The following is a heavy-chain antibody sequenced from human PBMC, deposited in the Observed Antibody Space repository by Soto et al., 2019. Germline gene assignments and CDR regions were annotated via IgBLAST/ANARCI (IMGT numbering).Heavy chain of an antibody. V-gene: IGHV1-69*12. CDR3: ARDNDRLQLGGNYYYILDV. J-gene: IGHJ6*02. CDR1: GGTFSSSA. D-gene: IGHD4-4*01. CDR2: IIPLFRPQ. Sequence: QVQLVQSGAEMKEPGSSVKVSCKTSGGTFSSSAISWLRQAPGQGLEWMGGIIPLFRPQDTAQKFQGRVTMAADESTSTAYMELSSLRSEDTAVYYCARDNDRLQLGGNYYYILDVWGQGTTITVSS.